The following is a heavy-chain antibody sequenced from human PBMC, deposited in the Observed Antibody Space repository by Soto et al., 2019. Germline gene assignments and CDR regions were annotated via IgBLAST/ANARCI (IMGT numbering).Heavy chain of an antibody. Sequence: SETLSLICTVPGDFISSSSYYWGWIRQPPGKGLEWIGSIYYSGSTYYNPSLKSRVTISVDTSKNQFSLKLSSVTAADTAVYFCATRGNFDYWGQGPLLTRSS. J-gene: IGHJ4*02. D-gene: IGHD3-10*01. CDR3: ATRGNFDY. CDR2: IYYSGST. CDR1: GDFISSSSYY. V-gene: IGHV4-39*01.